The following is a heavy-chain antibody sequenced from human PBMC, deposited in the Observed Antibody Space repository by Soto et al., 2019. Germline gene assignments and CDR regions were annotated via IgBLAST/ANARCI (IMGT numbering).Heavy chain of an antibody. CDR1: SDSMNSGGYY. V-gene: IGHV4-31*03. Sequence: SETLSLTCSVSSDSMNSGGYYWSWIRQHPGKGLEWIGYIYSNGDTYYNPSLKSRVTISVDTSKNQFSPNLTSVTAADTAVYYCARRGGSSSGYYYYAMDVWGQGTTVTVSS. J-gene: IGHJ6*02. D-gene: IGHD6-6*01. CDR2: IYSNGDT. CDR3: ARRGGSSSGYYYYAMDV.